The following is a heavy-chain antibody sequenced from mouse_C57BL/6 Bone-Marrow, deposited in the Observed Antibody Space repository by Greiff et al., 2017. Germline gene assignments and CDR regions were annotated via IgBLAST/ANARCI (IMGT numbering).Heavy chain of an antibody. Sequence: EVKVVESGAELVRPGASVKLSCTASGFNIKDDYMHWVKQRPEQGLEWIGWIDPENGDTEYASKFQGKATITADTASNTAYLQLSSLTSEDTAVYYCTTGGLRRGDYAMDYWGQGTSVTVSS. CDR2: IDPENGDT. J-gene: IGHJ4*01. CDR1: GFNIKDDY. D-gene: IGHD2-4*01. V-gene: IGHV14-4*01. CDR3: TTGGLRRGDYAMDY.